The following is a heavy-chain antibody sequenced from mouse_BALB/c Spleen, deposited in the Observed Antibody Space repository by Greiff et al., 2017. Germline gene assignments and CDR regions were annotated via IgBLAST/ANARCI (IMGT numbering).Heavy chain of an antibody. V-gene: IGHV5-9-4*01. Sequence: DVMLVESGGGLVKPGGSLKLSCAASGFTFSSYAMSWVRQSPEKRLEWVAEISSGGSYTYYPDTVTGRFTISRDNAKNTLYLEMSSLRSEDTAMYYCARAQFAYWGQGTLVTVSA. CDR3: ARAQFAY. J-gene: IGHJ3*01. CDR2: ISSGGSYT. CDR1: GFTFSSYA.